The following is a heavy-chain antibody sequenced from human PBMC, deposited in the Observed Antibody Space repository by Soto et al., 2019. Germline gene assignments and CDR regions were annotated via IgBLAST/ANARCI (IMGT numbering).Heavy chain of an antibody. D-gene: IGHD3-10*01. J-gene: IGHJ6*02. Sequence: VASVKVSCKASGGTFSSYAISWVRQAPAQGLEWMGGIIPIFGTANYAQKFQGRVTITADESTSTAYMELSSLRSEDTAVYYCARGAYSGSYFSYYYGMDVWGQGTTVTVSS. CDR1: GGTFSSYA. CDR2: IIPIFGTA. V-gene: IGHV1-69*13. CDR3: ARGAYSGSYFSYYYGMDV.